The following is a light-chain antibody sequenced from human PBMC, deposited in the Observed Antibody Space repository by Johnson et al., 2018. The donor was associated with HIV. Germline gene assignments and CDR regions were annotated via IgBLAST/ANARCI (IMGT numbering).Light chain of an antibody. Sequence: HSVLTQPPSVSAAPGQKVTISCSGSSSNIGNNYVSWYQQLPGTAPKLLIYENNKRPSGIPDRFSASKSGTSATLGITGLQTGDEADYYCGPWDSSLSAGVFGTGTKVTVL. V-gene: IGLV1-51*02. J-gene: IGLJ1*01. CDR2: ENN. CDR3: GPWDSSLSAGV. CDR1: SSNIGNNY.